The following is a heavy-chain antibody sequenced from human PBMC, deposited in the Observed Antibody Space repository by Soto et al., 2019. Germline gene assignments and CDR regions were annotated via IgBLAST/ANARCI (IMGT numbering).Heavy chain of an antibody. CDR3: WKWSGFGEA. Sequence: EVRLLESGGGLVQPGGSLRLSCVASGFTFSSNSMTWVRQAPGKGLEWISGISIRPDRTFYADAVKGRFTISRDNSKNTVYLQMDNLRDEDTATYLCWKWSGFGEAWGQGTLVTVSS. D-gene: IGHD3-10*01. CDR1: GFTFSSNS. V-gene: IGHV3-23*01. J-gene: IGHJ5*02. CDR2: ISIRPDRT.